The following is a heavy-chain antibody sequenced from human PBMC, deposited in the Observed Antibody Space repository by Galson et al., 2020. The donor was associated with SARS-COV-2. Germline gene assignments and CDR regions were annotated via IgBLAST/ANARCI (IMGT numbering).Heavy chain of an antibody. CDR1: GFTFSSYG. D-gene: IGHD3-22*01. Sequence: GGSLRLSCAASGFTFSSYGMHWVRQAPGKGLEWVAVIWYDGSNKYYADSVKGRFTISRDNSKNTLYLQMNSLRAEDTAVYYCAKEHYYDSSGYYYSDWYFDLWGRGTLVTVSS. V-gene: IGHV3-33*06. J-gene: IGHJ2*01. CDR3: AKEHYYDSSGYYYSDWYFDL. CDR2: IWYDGSNK.